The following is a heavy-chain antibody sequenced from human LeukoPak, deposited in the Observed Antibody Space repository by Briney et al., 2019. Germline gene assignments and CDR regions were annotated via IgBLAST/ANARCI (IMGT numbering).Heavy chain of an antibody. V-gene: IGHV1-2*02. J-gene: IGHJ3*02. Sequence: ASVKVSCKASGYTFTSYYMHWVRQAPGQGLEWMGWINPNSGGTNYAQKFQGRVTMTRDTSISTAYMELSRLRSDDTAVYYCARLTMVRGVISAFDIWGQGTMVTVSS. D-gene: IGHD3-10*01. CDR1: GYTFTSYY. CDR2: INPNSGGT. CDR3: ARLTMVRGVISAFDI.